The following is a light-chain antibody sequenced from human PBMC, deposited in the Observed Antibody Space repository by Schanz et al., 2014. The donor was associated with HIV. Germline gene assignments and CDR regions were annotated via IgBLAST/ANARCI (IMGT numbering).Light chain of an antibody. CDR1: SSNVRVNT. CDR3: GTWDSSLRAVV. V-gene: IGLV1-44*01. Sequence: QSVLTQPPSASGTPGQRVTISCSGSSSNVRVNTVNWYQQLPGTAPKLLIYSNSERPSGVSDRFSGSKSGTSATLGITGLQTGDEADYYCGTWDSSLRAVVFGGGTKLTVL. CDR2: SNS. J-gene: IGLJ3*02.